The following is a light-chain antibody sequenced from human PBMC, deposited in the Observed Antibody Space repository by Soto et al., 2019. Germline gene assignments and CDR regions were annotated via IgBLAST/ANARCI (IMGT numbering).Light chain of an antibody. V-gene: IGLV2-23*01. CDR1: ISDVGKYNL. CDR3: ASHAGRGTVV. CDR2: EDS. J-gene: IGLJ3*02. Sequence: QSALTQPASVSGSPGQSITISCTGTISDVGKYNLVSWYQQHPGKAPKLMIYEDSKRPSGVSNRFSGSKSGNTASLTISGLQAEDDADYYCASHAGRGTVVFGGGTQLTVL.